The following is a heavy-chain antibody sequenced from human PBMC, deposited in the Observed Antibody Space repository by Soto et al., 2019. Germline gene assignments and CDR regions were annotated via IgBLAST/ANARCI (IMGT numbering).Heavy chain of an antibody. V-gene: IGHV5-51*01. CDR3: ARSPRSSRLNWFDP. CDR2: IYPGDSDT. CDR1: GYSFTSYW. D-gene: IGHD6-13*01. J-gene: IGHJ5*02. Sequence: GESLKISRKGSGYSFTSYWIGWVRQMPGKGLEWMGIIYPGDSDTRYSPSFQGQVTISAGKSISTAYLQWSSLKASDTAMYYCARSPRSSRLNWFDPWGQGTLVTVSS.